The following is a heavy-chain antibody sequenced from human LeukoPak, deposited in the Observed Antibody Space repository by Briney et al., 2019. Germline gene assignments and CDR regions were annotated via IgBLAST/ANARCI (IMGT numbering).Heavy chain of an antibody. CDR2: IIPIFGTA. CDR1: GGTFSSYA. Sequence: SVKVSCKASGGTFSSYAISWVRQAPGQGLEWMGRIIPIFGTANYAQKFQGRVTIPTDESTSTAYMELSSLRSEDTAVYYCGIAVAGIGYFDYWGQGTLVTVSS. J-gene: IGHJ4*02. CDR3: GIAVAGIGYFDY. V-gene: IGHV1-69*05. D-gene: IGHD6-19*01.